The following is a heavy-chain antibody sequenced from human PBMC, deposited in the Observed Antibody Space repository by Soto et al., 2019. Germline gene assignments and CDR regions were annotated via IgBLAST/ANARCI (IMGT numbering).Heavy chain of an antibody. V-gene: IGHV3-11*05. CDR1: GFTFSDYY. D-gene: IGHD3-22*01. CDR2: ISSSSSYT. CDR3: AKGAMMDDDAFDI. Sequence: QVQLVESGGGLVKPGGSLRLSCAASGFTFSDYYMSWIRQAPGKGLEWVSYISSSSSYTNYADSVKGRFTISRDNAKNSLYLQMNSLRAEDTAVYYCAKGAMMDDDAFDIWGQGTMVTVSS. J-gene: IGHJ3*02.